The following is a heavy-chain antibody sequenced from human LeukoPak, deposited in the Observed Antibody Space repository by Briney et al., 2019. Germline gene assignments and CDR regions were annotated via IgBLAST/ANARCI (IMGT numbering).Heavy chain of an antibody. V-gene: IGHV4-38-2*02. CDR2: IYHSGST. D-gene: IGHD5-18*01. J-gene: IGHJ4*02. CDR3: ARDLGGYSHGNFDY. Sequence: KTSETLSLTCAVSGYSISSGYYWGWIRQPPGKGLEWIGSIYHSGSTYYNPSLKSRVTISVDTSKNQFSLKLSSVTAADTAVYYCARDLGGYSHGNFDYWGQGTLVTVSS. CDR1: GYSISSGYY.